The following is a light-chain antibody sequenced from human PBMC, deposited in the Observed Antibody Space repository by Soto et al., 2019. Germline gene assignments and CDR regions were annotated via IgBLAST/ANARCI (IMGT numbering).Light chain of an antibody. V-gene: IGKV3-20*01. J-gene: IGKJ5*01. CDR1: RSLDSGQ. Sequence: EIVLTQSPGTLSLSPGECAALSFRASRSLDSGQLAWYQQKVGRAPRLLIHDAFMRATGIPDRFSGSGSGTDFTLTIARLEPEDFAVYYCQQYGDSPRTFGQGTRL. CDR2: DAF. CDR3: QQYGDSPRT.